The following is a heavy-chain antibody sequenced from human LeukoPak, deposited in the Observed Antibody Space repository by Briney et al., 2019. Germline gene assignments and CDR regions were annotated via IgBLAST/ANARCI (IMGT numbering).Heavy chain of an antibody. Sequence: GASVKVSCKASGYTFTSYGISWVRQAPGQGLEWMGWISAYNGNTNYAQKLQGRVTMTTDTSTSTAYMELRSLRSDDTAVYYCARVTVTHFGRIDAFDIWGQGTMVTVSS. CDR1: GYTFTSYG. CDR3: ARVTVTHFGRIDAFDI. CDR2: ISAYNGNT. J-gene: IGHJ3*02. D-gene: IGHD4-17*01. V-gene: IGHV1-18*01.